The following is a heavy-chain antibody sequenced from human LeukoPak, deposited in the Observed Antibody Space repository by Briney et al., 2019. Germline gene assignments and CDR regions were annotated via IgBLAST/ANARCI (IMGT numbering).Heavy chain of an antibody. CDR3: ARAVTTGPYYYGMDV. CDR2: IIPIFGTA. J-gene: IGHJ6*04. D-gene: IGHD4-17*01. CDR1: GGTFSSYA. Sequence: SVTVSCKASGGTFSSYAISWVRQAPGPGLEWMGGIIPIFGTANYAQKFQGRVTITADESTSTAYMELSSLRSEDTAVYYCARAVTTGPYYYGMDVWGKGTTVTVSS. V-gene: IGHV1-69*13.